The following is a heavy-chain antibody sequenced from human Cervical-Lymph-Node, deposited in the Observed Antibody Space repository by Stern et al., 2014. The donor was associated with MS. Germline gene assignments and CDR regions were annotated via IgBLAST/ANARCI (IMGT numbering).Heavy chain of an antibody. Sequence: QVQLVQSGADVKKPGASVKVSCKASGNTFSTYYLHWVRQAPGQGLEWLGVINPMGGNPTYAQKFQGRVTRIRDTSTSTVYMELIGLTSEDTAVYYCARDRGVTSYYYYGLDVWGQGTTVIVSS. CDR3: ARDRGVTSYYYYGLDV. J-gene: IGHJ6*02. V-gene: IGHV1-46*01. D-gene: IGHD3-9*01. CDR2: INPMGGNP. CDR1: GNTFSTYY.